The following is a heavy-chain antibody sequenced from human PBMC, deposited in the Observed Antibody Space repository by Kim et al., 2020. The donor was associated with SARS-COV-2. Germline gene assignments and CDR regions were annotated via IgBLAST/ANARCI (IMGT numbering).Heavy chain of an antibody. D-gene: IGHD1-1*01. CDR1: GATFSNYA. CDR3: ARARGTFGTPFYY. J-gene: IGHJ4*02. CDR2: IVPIFGTP. V-gene: IGHV1-69*13. Sequence: SVKVSCKASGATFSNYAFTWVRQAPGQRLECLGGIVPIFGTPKYTQKFQGRVTITADESTSTAYMELSSLSSEDTAIYYCARARGTFGTPFYYWGQGTLVTVSS.